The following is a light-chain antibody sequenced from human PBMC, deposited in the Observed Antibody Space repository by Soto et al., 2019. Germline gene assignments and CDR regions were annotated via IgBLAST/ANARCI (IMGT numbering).Light chain of an antibody. CDR1: SSDVGGYNY. Sequence: QSALTQPRSVSGSPGQSVTISCTGTSSDVGGYNYVSWYQQHPGKAPKLMIYDVSKRPSGVPDRFSGSKSGNTASLTISELQAEDEDDYYCCSYAGSPQVFGTGTKVTVL. CDR2: DVS. V-gene: IGLV2-11*01. J-gene: IGLJ1*01. CDR3: CSYAGSPQV.